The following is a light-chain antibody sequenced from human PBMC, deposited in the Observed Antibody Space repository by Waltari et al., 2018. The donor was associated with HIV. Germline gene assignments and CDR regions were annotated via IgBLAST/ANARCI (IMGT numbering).Light chain of an antibody. CDR1: QPLISDY. Sequence: EVVLTQPPGTLSLSAGESATLSCRASQPLISDYLAWYQQKPGQAPSLLVYSASNRAAGVPDRFDGGGFGTDFTLTISRLEPEDSAVYYCQHSFGTFGRGTRVEI. J-gene: IGKJ4*02. V-gene: IGKV3-20*01. CDR3: QHSFGT. CDR2: SAS.